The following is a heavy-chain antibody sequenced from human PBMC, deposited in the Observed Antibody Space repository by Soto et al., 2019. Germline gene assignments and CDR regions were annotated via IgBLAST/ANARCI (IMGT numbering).Heavy chain of an antibody. CDR1: GYTFTGYY. CDR2: INPNSGGT. V-gene: IGHV1-2*02. Sequence: ASVKVSCKASGYTFTGYYMHWVRQAPGQGLEWMGWINPNSGGTNYAQKFQGRVTMTRDTSISTAYMELSRLRSDDTAVYYCARAMSDSNPTFDYWGQGTLVTVSS. CDR3: ARAMSDSNPTFDY. J-gene: IGHJ4*02. D-gene: IGHD4-4*01.